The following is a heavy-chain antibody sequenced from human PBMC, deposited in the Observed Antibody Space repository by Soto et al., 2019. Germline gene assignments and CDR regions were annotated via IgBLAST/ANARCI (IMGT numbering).Heavy chain of an antibody. CDR3: AKDEPYSTRDYGMDV. J-gene: IGHJ6*02. Sequence: HPGGSLRLSCAASGLTFASHGMSWVRQAPGRGLEWLSVISNSGGARYYANSVKGRFTISRDNSRNTLYLQMNSLRAEDTAVYYCAKDEPYSTRDYGMDVWGQGTTVTVSS. D-gene: IGHD6-13*01. CDR2: ISNSGGAR. V-gene: IGHV3-23*01. CDR1: GLTFASHG.